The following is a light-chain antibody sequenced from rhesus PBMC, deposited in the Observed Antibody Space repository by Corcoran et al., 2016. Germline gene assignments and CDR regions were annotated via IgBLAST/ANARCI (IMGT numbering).Light chain of an antibody. CDR2: DTS. CDR3: QQHTTFPLP. Sequence: DIQMTQSPSSLSVSVGDRVTITCRASQAINNYLAWYQQKPGRAPKLLIYDTSTLQSGVPSRFSVSGFGTDFTLTINGLLPDDFATYCCQQHTTFPLPFGGGTNVELK. J-gene: IGKJ4*01. V-gene: IGKV1-25*01. CDR1: QAINNY.